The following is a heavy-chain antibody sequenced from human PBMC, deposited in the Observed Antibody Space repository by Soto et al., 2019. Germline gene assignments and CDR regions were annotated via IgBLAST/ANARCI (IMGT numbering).Heavy chain of an antibody. CDR2: LKSETDGGTA. V-gene: IGHV3-15*01. CDR3: MTAPGLNVLF. Sequence: EVQLVESGGGLVKPGGSLRLSCVGSGFTFIDAWMSWVRQAPGKGLEWVGRLKSETDGGTADYGAPVEGRFNISRDDSNNTLYLQMNSLKSEDTAVYYCMTAPGLNVLFWGQGALVTVSS. D-gene: IGHD3-16*01. J-gene: IGHJ4*02. CDR1: GFTFIDAW.